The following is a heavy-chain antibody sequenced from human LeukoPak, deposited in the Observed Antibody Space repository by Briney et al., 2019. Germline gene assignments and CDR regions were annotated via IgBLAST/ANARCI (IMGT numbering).Heavy chain of an antibody. CDR3: ARGYCSGGSCYSVENWFDP. CDR2: INPNSGGT. CDR1: GYTFTCYY. J-gene: IGHJ5*02. V-gene: IGHV1-2*02. D-gene: IGHD2-15*01. Sequence: ASVKVSCKASGYTFTCYYMHWVRQAPGQGLEWMGWINPNSGGTNYAQKFQGRVTMTRDTSISTAYMELSRLRSDDTAVYYCARGYCSGGSCYSVENWFDPWGQGTLVTVSS.